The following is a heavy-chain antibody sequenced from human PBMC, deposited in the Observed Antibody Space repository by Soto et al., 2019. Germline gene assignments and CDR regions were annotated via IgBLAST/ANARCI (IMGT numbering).Heavy chain of an antibody. D-gene: IGHD6-13*01. CDR3: AGRAAAGTSGAFDI. CDR2: IYYSGST. Sequence: SETLSLTCTVSGGSISSGDYYWSWIRQPPGKGLEWIGYIYYSGSTYYNPSLKSQVTISVDTSKNQFSQKLRSVTAANTAVYYCAGRAAAGTSGAFDIWGQGTMVTVSS. CDR1: GGSISSGDYY. V-gene: IGHV4-30-4*01. J-gene: IGHJ3*02.